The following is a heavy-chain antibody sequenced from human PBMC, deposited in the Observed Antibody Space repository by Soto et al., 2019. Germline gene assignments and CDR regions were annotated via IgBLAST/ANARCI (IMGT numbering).Heavy chain of an antibody. CDR1: GFTFSSYG. D-gene: IGHD4-17*01. CDR2: IWYDGSNK. J-gene: IGHJ4*02. V-gene: IGHV3-33*01. CDR3: AREDDYGDYDLDY. Sequence: QVQLVESGGGVVQPGRSLRLSCAASGFTFSSYGMHWVRQAPGKGLEWVAVIWYDGSNKYYADSVKGRFTISRDNSKNTLYLQMHSLRAEDTAVYYCAREDDYGDYDLDYWGQGTLVTVSS.